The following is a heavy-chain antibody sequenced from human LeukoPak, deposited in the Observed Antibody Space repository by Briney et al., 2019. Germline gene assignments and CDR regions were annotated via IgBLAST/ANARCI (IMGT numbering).Heavy chain of an antibody. D-gene: IGHD6-13*01. V-gene: IGHV4-38-2*02. CDR3: ARTYRLSSSGLFDP. J-gene: IGHJ5*02. Sequence: SETLSLTCTVSGYSISSGYYWGWIRQPPGKGLEWIGTIYHSGSTNYNPSLKSRVTISVDTSKNQFSLKLSSVTAADTAVYYCARTYRLSSSGLFDPWGQGTLVTVSS. CDR1: GYSISSGYY. CDR2: IYHSGST.